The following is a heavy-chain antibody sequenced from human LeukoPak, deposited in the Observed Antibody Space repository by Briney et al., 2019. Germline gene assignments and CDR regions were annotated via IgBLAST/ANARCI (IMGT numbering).Heavy chain of an antibody. V-gene: IGHV3-23*01. Sequence: PGGSLRLSCAASGFTFSSYGMSWVRQAPGKGLEWVSAISGSGGSTYYADSVKGRFTISRDNSKNTLYLQMNSLRAEDAAVYYCARVRRGSGSYDDYWGQGTLVTVSS. D-gene: IGHD1-26*01. CDR2: ISGSGGST. J-gene: IGHJ4*02. CDR3: ARVRRGSGSYDDY. CDR1: GFTFSSYG.